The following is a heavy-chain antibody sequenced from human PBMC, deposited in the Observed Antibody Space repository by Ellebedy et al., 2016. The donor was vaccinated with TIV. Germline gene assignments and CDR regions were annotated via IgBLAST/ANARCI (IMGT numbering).Heavy chain of an antibody. CDR3: ARSLLIFTFDKCYFDL. CDR1: GGSITRSSYY. Sequence: SETLSLTCTVSGGSITRSSYYWGWIRQPPGKGLEWIGSIYYSGSTDYNPSLKSRVTISVDTSKNQFSLKLSSVTAADTAVYYCARSLLIFTFDKCYFDLWGRGTLVTVSS. D-gene: IGHD3/OR15-3a*01. V-gene: IGHV4-39*01. CDR2: IYYSGST. J-gene: IGHJ2*01.